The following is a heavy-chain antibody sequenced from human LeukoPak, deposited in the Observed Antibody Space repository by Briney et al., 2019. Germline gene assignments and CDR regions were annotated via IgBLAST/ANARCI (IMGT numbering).Heavy chain of an antibody. V-gene: IGHV3-23*01. Sequence: GGSLRLSCAASGFTFSTYAMSWVRQAPGKGLEGVATVSGSGLYTYYADSVRGRFTISRDNSKDTFYLQMNSLRAEDTAVYYCAKLMSQPALLFFDQWGQGTLLTVSS. CDR1: GFTFSTYA. CDR3: AKLMSQPALLFFDQ. CDR2: VSGSGLYT. J-gene: IGHJ4*02. D-gene: IGHD3-10*01.